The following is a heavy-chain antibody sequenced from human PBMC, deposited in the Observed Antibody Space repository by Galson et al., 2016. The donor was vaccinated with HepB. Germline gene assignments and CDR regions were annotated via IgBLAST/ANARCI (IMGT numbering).Heavy chain of an antibody. J-gene: IGHJ6*03. CDR1: GFTLSNSA. CDR3: ARDFKLGAPDYMDV. Sequence: SLRLSCAASGFTLSNSAMSWVRQAPGKGLEWVSAIGTIGDSYYSDSVKGRFTISRDNSKNTVDLQIHSLRSEDAAVYFCARDFKLGAPDYMDVWGKGTTVTVS. D-gene: IGHD1-26*01. V-gene: IGHV3-23*01. CDR2: IGTIGDS.